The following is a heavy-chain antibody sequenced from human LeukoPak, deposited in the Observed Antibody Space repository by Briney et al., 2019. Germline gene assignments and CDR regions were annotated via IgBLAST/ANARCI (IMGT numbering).Heavy chain of an antibody. J-gene: IGHJ4*02. V-gene: IGHV3-23*01. Sequence: GGSLRLSCAPSGFTFSSYAMSWVRQAPGKGLEWVSGISASAHRTHYADSVKGRFTVSRDNYKNTLSLQMNSLRADDTAVYYCAKDLGGNSAYYFDFWGQGTLVTVSS. D-gene: IGHD4-23*01. CDR1: GFTFSSYA. CDR2: ISASAHRT. CDR3: AKDLGGNSAYYFDF.